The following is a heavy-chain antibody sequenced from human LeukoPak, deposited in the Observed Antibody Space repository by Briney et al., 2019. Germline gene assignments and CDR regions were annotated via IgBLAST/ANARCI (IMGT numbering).Heavy chain of an antibody. D-gene: IGHD2-2*01. CDR1: GGSISSYY. J-gene: IGHJ6*03. V-gene: IGHV4-59*01. CDR2: IYYSGST. CDR3: ARYNYCSSTSCYYYYYYMDV. Sequence: PSETLSLTCTVSGGSISSYYWSWIRQPPGKGLEWIGYIYYSGSTNYNPSLKSRVTISVDTSKNQFSLKLSSVTAADTAVYCCARYNYCSSTSCYYYYYYMDVWGKGTTVTVSS.